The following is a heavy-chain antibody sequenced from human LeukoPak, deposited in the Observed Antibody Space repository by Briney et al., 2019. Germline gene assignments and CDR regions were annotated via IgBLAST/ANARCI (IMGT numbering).Heavy chain of an antibody. V-gene: IGHV3-7*01. J-gene: IGHJ6*03. CDR2: IKQDGSEK. CDR3: AGAPMCSGCEDYYYYYYMDV. D-gene: IGHD6-19*01. CDR1: GFTFSSYW. Sequence: PGGSLRLSCAASGFTFSSYWMSWVRQAPGKGLEWVANIKQDGSEKYYVDSVKGRFTISRDNAKNSLYLQMNSLRAEDTAVYYCAGAPMCSGCEDYYYYYYMDVWGKGTTVTVSS.